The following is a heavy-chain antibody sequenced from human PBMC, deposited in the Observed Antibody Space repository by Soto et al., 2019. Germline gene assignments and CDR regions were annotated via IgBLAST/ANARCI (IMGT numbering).Heavy chain of an antibody. D-gene: IGHD3-22*01. CDR2: ISSSSSYI. V-gene: IGHV3-21*01. CDR3: AREYYYDSSGYYYPTLYYYYYGMDV. CDR1: GFTFSSYS. Sequence: PGGSLRLSCAASGFTFSSYSMNWVRQAPGKGLEWVSSISSSSSYIYYADSVKGRFTISRDNAKNSLYLQMNSLRAEDTAVYYCAREYYYDSSGYYYPTLYYYYYGMDVWGQGTTVTVSS. J-gene: IGHJ6*02.